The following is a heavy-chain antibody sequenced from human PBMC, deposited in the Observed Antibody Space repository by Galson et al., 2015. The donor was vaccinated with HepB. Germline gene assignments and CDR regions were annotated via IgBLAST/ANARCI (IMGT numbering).Heavy chain of an antibody. V-gene: IGHV3-23*01. CDR1: GFTFSTYA. J-gene: IGHJ5*02. Sequence: SLRLSCAASGFTFSTYAMNWVRQAPGKGLQWVSFISGNGESTSYADSATGRFTISRDNSDNTVYLQMIGLRAEDTAIYYCAKDSEATMGYNWIDRWGQGTLVTVSS. D-gene: IGHD3-10*01. CDR2: ISGNGEST. CDR3: AKDSEATMGYNWIDR.